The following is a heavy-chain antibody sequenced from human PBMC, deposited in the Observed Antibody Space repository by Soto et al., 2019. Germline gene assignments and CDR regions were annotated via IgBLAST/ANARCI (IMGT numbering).Heavy chain of an antibody. CDR1: GYTFTTYG. Sequence: QVPLVQSGAEVKKPGASVKVSCKASGYTFTTYGITWVRQAPGQGLEWMGWISTYNGDTNYAQKVQGRVTMTADPSTNTAYMELRSLRSDDTAVYYCAREHANGDYLADYWGQGTLVTVSS. V-gene: IGHV1-18*01. J-gene: IGHJ4*02. CDR2: ISTYNGDT. D-gene: IGHD4-17*01. CDR3: AREHANGDYLADY.